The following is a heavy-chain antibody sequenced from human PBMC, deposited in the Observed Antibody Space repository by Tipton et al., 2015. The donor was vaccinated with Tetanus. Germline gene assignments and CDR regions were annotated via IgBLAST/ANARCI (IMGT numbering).Heavy chain of an antibody. D-gene: IGHD1-1*01. CDR1: GFAFSSYD. CDR2: LSYDGTHE. J-gene: IGHJ1*01. Sequence: LSLTCVASGFAFSSYDMRWVRQTPGKGLEWLAVLSYDGTHEHYADSVKGRFTISRDNAKNSLYLQMNSLRVEDTAVYYCAKDVNWNLRYFQHWGQGTVVTVSS. V-gene: IGHV3-30*18. CDR3: AKDVNWNLRYFQH.